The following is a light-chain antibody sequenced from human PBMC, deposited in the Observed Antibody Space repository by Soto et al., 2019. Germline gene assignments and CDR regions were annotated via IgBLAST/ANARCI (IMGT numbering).Light chain of an antibody. CDR2: DNN. J-gene: IGLJ1*01. Sequence: QSVLTPPPSVSAAPGQKVTISFSGSSSIVGNNYVSWYQQLPGTAPKLLIYDNNKRPSGIPDRFSGSKSGTSATLGITGLQTGDEADYYCGTWDSSMSAYVFGTGTKVTVL. CDR3: GTWDSSMSAYV. V-gene: IGLV1-51*01. CDR1: SSIVGNNY.